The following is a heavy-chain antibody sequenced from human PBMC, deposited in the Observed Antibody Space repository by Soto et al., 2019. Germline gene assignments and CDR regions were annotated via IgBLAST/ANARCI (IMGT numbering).Heavy chain of an antibody. Sequence: PSETLSLTCTVSGGSISSGGYYWSWIRQHPGKGLEWIGYIYYSGSTYYNPSLKSRVTISVDTSKNQFSLKLSSVTAADTAVYYCARLLPIVVVPAAIGLFDYWGQGTLVTVSS. CDR1: GGSISSGGYY. J-gene: IGHJ4*02. CDR2: IYYSGST. CDR3: ARLLPIVVVPAAIGLFDY. V-gene: IGHV4-31*03. D-gene: IGHD2-2*01.